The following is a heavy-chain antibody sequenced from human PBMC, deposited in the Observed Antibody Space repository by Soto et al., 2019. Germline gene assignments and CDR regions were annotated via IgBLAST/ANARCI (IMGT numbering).Heavy chain of an antibody. CDR1: GGSISSYY. V-gene: IGHV4-59*01. CDR3: ASGDRGYYYGMDV. CDR2: IYYSGST. D-gene: IGHD2-21*01. Sequence: QVQLQESGPGLVKPSETLSLTCTVSGGSISSYYWSWIRQPPGKGLEWIGYIYYSGSTNYNPSLKSRVTISVDTSKNQCSLRLSSVTAADTAVYYCASGDRGYYYGMDVWGQGTTVTVSS. J-gene: IGHJ6*02.